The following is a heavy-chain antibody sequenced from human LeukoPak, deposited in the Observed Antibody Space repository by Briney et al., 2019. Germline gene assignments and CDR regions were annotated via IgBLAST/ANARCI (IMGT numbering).Heavy chain of an antibody. CDR3: ARRYNWNDRWD. V-gene: IGHV4-39*07. J-gene: IGHJ4*02. D-gene: IGHD1-1*01. Sequence: PSETLSLTCTVSGGSISSTNYYWGWIRQPPGKGLEWIGSTYYSGSTYYNPSLKSRLTISLDTSKNQFSLRLSSVTAADTAFYYCARRYNWNDRWDWGQGTLVTVSP. CDR1: GGSISSTNYY. CDR2: TYYSGST.